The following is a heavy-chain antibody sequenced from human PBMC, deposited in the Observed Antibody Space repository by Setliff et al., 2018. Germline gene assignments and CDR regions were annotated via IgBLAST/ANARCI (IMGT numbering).Heavy chain of an antibody. Sequence: PGESLKISCKGSGYRFTTYWIGWVRQMPGKGLEWMGIVFSGDSDTRYSPSFQGQVTMSADKSINTAYLQWSSLKASDTAMYYCARLTPMADFDYWGQGTLVTVSS. J-gene: IGHJ4*02. D-gene: IGHD5-18*01. CDR2: VFSGDSDT. V-gene: IGHV5-51*01. CDR1: GYRFTTYW. CDR3: ARLTPMADFDY.